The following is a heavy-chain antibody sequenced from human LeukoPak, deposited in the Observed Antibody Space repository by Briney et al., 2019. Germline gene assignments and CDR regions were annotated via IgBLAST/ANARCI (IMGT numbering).Heavy chain of an antibody. J-gene: IGHJ6*02. D-gene: IGHD3-16*01. Sequence: QPGGSLRLSCAASGFTFSSYCMNWARQAPGKGLEWVASINHNGNVNYYVDSVKGRFTISRDNAKNSLYLQMSNLRAEDTAVYFCGRGGGLDVWGQGATVTVSS. CDR2: INHNGNVN. CDR3: GRGGGLDV. CDR1: GFTFSSYC. V-gene: IGHV3-7*03.